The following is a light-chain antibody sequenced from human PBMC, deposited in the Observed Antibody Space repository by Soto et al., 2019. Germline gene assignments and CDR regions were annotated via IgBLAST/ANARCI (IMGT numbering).Light chain of an antibody. CDR3: SSYTSSRLGV. CDR1: SSDVGYYIY. Sequence: QSALTQPASVSGSPGQSITISCTGTSSDVGYYIYVSWYQQHPGKAPKLLIYEVSNRPSGVSNRCSGSKSGNTASLTISGLQAEDEAEYYCSSYTSSRLGVFGTGTKLTVL. J-gene: IGLJ1*01. CDR2: EVS. V-gene: IGLV2-14*01.